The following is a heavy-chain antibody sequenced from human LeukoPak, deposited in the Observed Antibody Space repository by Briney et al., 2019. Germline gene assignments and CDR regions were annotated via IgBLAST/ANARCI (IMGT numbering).Heavy chain of an antibody. CDR3: ARGSTDLRYCSGGACYDY. V-gene: IGHV3-7*01. CDR1: GFTSRSHW. Sequence: GGSLRLSCAASGFTSRSHWMSWVRQAPGKGLEWVANIKQDGSEKYYVDSVKGRFTISRDDGKNSLYLQMNGLRAEDTAVYYCARGSTDLRYCSGGACYDYWGQGTLVTVSS. D-gene: IGHD2-15*01. CDR2: IKQDGSEK. J-gene: IGHJ4*02.